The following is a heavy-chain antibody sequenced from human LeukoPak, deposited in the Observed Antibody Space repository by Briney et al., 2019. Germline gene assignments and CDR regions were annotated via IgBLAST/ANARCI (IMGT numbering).Heavy chain of an antibody. V-gene: IGHV3-74*01. Sequence: PGGSLRLSCAASGFTFSSYWMHWVRQAPGKGLVWVSRINSDGSSTSYADSVKGRFTISRDNAKNTLYLQMNSLRAEDTAVYYCARVLGPGGPHPNYYYYGMDVWGQGTMVTVSS. CDR2: INSDGSST. CDR3: ARVLGPGGPHPNYYYYGMDV. J-gene: IGHJ6*02. D-gene: IGHD2/OR15-2a*01. CDR1: GFTFSSYW.